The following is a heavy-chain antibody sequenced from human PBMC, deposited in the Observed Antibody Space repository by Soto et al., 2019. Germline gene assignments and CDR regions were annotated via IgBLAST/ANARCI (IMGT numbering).Heavy chain of an antibody. V-gene: IGHV1-69*01. Sequence: QVQLVQSGAEVKKPGSSVKVSCKASGGTFSSYAISWVRQAPGQGLEWMGGIIPNFGTANYAQKFQGRVTITADESTSTAYMELSSLRSEDTAVYYCARYGRIAVAGRGTNNWFDPWGQGTLVTVSS. CDR3: ARYGRIAVAGRGTNNWFDP. J-gene: IGHJ5*02. D-gene: IGHD6-19*01. CDR2: IIPNFGTA. CDR1: GGTFSSYA.